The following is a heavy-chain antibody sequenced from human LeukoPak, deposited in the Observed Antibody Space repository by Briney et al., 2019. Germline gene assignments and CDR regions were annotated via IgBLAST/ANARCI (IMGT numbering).Heavy chain of an antibody. J-gene: IGHJ3*02. V-gene: IGHV4-39*01. D-gene: IGHD5-24*01. CDR2: IYYSGST. CDR3: ARHSFSWLQFRINSKPWAFDI. Sequence: SETLSLTCTVSGGSISSSSYYWGWIRQPPGKGLEWIGSIYYSGSTYYNPSLESRVTISVDTSKNQFSLKLSSVTAADTAVYYCARHSFSWLQFRINSKPWAFDIWGQGTMVTVSS. CDR1: GGSISSSSYY.